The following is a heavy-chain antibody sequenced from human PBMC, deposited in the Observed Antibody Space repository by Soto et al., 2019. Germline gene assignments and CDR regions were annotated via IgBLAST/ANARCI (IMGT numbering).Heavy chain of an antibody. CDR1: GFTFSSYA. D-gene: IGHD3-16*02. CDR2: ISGSGGST. CDR3: AKDEEAITFGGVIVTALFDY. Sequence: GGSLRLSCAASGFTFSSYAMSWVRQAPGKGLEWVSAISGSGGSTYYADSVKGRFTISRDNSKNTLYLQMNSLRAEDTAVYYCAKDEEAITFGGVIVTALFDYWGQGTLVTVSS. V-gene: IGHV3-23*01. J-gene: IGHJ4*02.